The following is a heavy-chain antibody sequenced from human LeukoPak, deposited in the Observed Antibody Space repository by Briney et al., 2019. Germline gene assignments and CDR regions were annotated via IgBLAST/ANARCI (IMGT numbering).Heavy chain of an antibody. CDR3: ARAQLTPNFERDGYNFGYYYYMDV. Sequence: GGSLRPSCAASGFTFSSYWMSWVRQAPGKGLEWVANIKQDGSEKYYVDSVRGRFTISRDNAKNSLYLQMNSLRAEDTAVYYCARAQLTPNFERDGYNFGYYYYMDVWGKGTTVTISS. CDR2: IKQDGSEK. J-gene: IGHJ6*03. D-gene: IGHD5-24*01. CDR1: GFTFSSYW. V-gene: IGHV3-7*01.